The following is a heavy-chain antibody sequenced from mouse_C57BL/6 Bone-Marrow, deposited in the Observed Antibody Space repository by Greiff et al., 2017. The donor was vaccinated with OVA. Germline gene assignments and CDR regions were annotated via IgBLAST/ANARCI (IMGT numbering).Heavy chain of an antibody. Sequence: QVQLKESGAELAKPGASVKLSCKASGYTFTSYWMHWVKQRPGQGLEWIGYINPSSGYTKYNQKFKDKATLTADKSSSTAYMQLSSLTYEDSAVYYCARGSYGKRTWFAYWGQGTLVTVSA. J-gene: IGHJ3*01. CDR1: GYTFTSYW. CDR2: INPSSGYT. CDR3: ARGSYGKRTWFAY. D-gene: IGHD1-1*01. V-gene: IGHV1-7*01.